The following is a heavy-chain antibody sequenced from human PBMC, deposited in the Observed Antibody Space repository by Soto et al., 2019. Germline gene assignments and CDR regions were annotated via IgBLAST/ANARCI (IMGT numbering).Heavy chain of an antibody. CDR1: GATFSSYA. CDR3: ARGLATVVTPKGNWFDP. CDR2: ILPIFGTA. J-gene: IGHJ5*02. Sequence: SVKVSCKASGATFSSYAISWVRQAPGQGLEWMGGILPIFGTANYAQKFQGRVTITADESTSTAYMELSSLRSEDTAVYYCARGLATVVTPKGNWFDPWGQGTLVTVSS. D-gene: IGHD4-17*01. V-gene: IGHV1-69*13.